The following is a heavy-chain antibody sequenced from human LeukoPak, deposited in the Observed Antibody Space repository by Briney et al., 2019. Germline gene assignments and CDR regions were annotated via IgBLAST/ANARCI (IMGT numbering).Heavy chain of an antibody. V-gene: IGHV3-23*01. D-gene: IGHD3-16*01. CDR2: IRGSGSYT. Sequence: PGGSLRLSCEASGFIFSIYGMSWVRQAPGKGLEWVSGIRGSGSYTDYVGSVKGRFTISRDNSKNTLYLQMNNLRAEDTAVYYCAKRIPELWGDAFDMWGQGTMVTVSS. J-gene: IGHJ3*02. CDR1: GFIFSIYG. CDR3: AKRIPELWGDAFDM.